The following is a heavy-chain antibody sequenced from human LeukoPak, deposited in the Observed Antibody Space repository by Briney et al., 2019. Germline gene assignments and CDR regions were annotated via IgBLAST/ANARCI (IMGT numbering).Heavy chain of an antibody. CDR1: GGSFSGYY. D-gene: IGHD5-18*01. V-gene: IGHV4-34*01. CDR3: ARRGYSYGL. Sequence: SETLSLTCAVYGGSFSGYYWSWIRQPPGKGLEWIGEINHSGSTNYNPSFKSRVTISVDTSKNQFSLKLSSVTAADTAVYYCARRGYSYGLWGQGTLVTVSS. J-gene: IGHJ4*02. CDR2: INHSGST.